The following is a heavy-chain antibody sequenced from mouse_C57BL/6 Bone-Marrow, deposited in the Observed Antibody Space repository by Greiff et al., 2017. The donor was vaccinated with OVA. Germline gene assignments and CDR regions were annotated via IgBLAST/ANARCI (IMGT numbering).Heavy chain of an antibody. CDR2: IYPRSGNT. D-gene: IGHD3-1*01. Sequence: VKLQESGAELARPGASVKLSCKASGYTFTSYGISWVKQRTGQGLEWIGEIYPRSGNTYYNEKFKGKATLTADKSSSTAYMELRSLTSEDSAVYFSARSGHWYFDVWGTGTTVTVSS. V-gene: IGHV1-81*01. J-gene: IGHJ1*03. CDR1: GYTFTSYG. CDR3: ARSGHWYFDV.